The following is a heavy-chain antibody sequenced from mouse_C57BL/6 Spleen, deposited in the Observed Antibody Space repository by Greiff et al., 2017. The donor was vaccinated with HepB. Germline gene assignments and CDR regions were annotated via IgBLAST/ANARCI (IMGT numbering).Heavy chain of an antibody. Sequence: EVKVEESGEGLVKPGGSLKLSCAASGFTFSSYAMSWVRQTPEKRLEWVAYISSGGDYIYYADTVKGRFTISRDNARNTLYLQMSSLKSEDTAMYYCTRDPLLGRMDYWGQGTSVTVSS. J-gene: IGHJ4*01. V-gene: IGHV5-9-1*02. CDR3: TRDPLLGRMDY. CDR1: GFTFSSYA. CDR2: ISSGGDYI. D-gene: IGHD4-1*01.